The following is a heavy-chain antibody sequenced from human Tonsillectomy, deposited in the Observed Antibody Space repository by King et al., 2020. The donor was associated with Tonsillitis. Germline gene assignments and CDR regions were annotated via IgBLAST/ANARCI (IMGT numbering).Heavy chain of an antibody. CDR2: ISGGSSFL. CDR1: GCTFSSYG. Sequence: VQLVESGGGLVKPGGSLRLSCAASGCTFSSYGMNWVRQAPGKGLEWVSSISGGSSFLYYADSVQGRFTISRDNAKNSLYLQMNSLRAEDTAVYYCARDHSSGYPTPNYWGQGTLVTVSS. J-gene: IGHJ4*02. D-gene: IGHD3-22*01. V-gene: IGHV3-21*01. CDR3: ARDHSSGYPTPNY.